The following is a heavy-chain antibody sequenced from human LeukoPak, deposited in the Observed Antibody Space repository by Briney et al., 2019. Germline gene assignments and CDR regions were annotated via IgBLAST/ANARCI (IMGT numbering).Heavy chain of an antibody. Sequence: GGSLRLSCAASGFTFSSYWMSWVRQAPGKGLEWVANIKQDGSEKYYVDSVKGRFTISRDNAKNSLYLQMNSLRAEDTAVYYCASMSPYYYDSSGYYFYWGQETLVTVSS. CDR3: ASMSPYYYDSSGYYFY. CDR2: IKQDGSEK. V-gene: IGHV3-7*01. D-gene: IGHD3-22*01. J-gene: IGHJ4*02. CDR1: GFTFSSYW.